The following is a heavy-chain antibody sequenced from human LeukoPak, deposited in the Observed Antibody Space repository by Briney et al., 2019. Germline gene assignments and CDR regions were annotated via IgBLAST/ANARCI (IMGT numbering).Heavy chain of an antibody. V-gene: IGHV4-59*01. CDR3: ARDRYIFAGPDAYYYMDV. D-gene: IGHD5-18*01. CDR2: IHYSGST. Sequence: SETLSLTCTVSGASITNYWSWIRQPPGKGLEWIGYIHYSGSTNYNPSLKSRVTMSVDTSKNQFSLKLSSVTPADTAVYYCARDRYIFAGPDAYYYMDVWGKGTTVTISS. J-gene: IGHJ6*03. CDR1: GASITNY.